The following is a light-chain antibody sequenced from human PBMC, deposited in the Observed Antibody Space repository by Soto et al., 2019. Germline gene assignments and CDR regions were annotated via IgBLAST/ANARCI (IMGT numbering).Light chain of an antibody. Sequence: DIQMTQSPSSLSASVGDRVTITCQASQDITNDLNWYQQKPGKAPKVLIYEASNLKTGVPSRFSGSVSGTDFTFTISSLQSEDIATYFCQQYDNVPLTFGGRTKVEIK. CDR2: EAS. V-gene: IGKV1-33*01. J-gene: IGKJ4*01. CDR1: QDITND. CDR3: QQYDNVPLT.